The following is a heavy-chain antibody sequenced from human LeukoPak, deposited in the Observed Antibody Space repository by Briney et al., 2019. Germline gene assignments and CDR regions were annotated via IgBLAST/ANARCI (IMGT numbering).Heavy chain of an antibody. J-gene: IGHJ4*02. Sequence: KASETLSLTCAVYGGSFSGYYWSWIRQPPGKGLEWIGEINHSGSTNYNPSLKSRVTISVDTSKNQFSLKLSSVTAADTAVYYCARAGDGYNYYFDYWGQGTLVTVSS. CDR2: INHSGST. CDR3: ARAGDGYNYYFDY. V-gene: IGHV4-34*01. CDR1: GGSFSGYY. D-gene: IGHD5-24*01.